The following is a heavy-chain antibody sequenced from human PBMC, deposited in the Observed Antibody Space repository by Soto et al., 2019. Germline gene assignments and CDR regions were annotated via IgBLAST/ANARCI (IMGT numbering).Heavy chain of an antibody. D-gene: IGHD3-3*02. V-gene: IGHV1-46*01. CDR2: FLASGGNT. CDR3: ARGGATIFGVIDF. Sequence: ASVKVSCKASGYSLFSYYIHWVRQAPGQGLEWMGRFLASGGNTDYAQRFRGRVSMTRDTSSTNTVSLELTSLTSDDTAVYYCARGGATIFGVIDFWGQGTRVTVSS. CDR1: GYSLFSYY. J-gene: IGHJ4*02.